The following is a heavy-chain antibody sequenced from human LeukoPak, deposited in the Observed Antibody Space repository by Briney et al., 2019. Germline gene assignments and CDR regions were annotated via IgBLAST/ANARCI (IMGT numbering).Heavy chain of an antibody. CDR1: GFTFSSYA. J-gene: IGHJ2*01. Sequence: PGGSLRLSCAASGFTFSSYAMSWVRQAPGKGLEWVSAISGSGGSTYYADSVKGRFTISRDNAEKSLFLQMNALRPEDTAFYYCAKASSHWYFDLWGRGTLVTVSS. V-gene: IGHV3-23*01. CDR3: AKASSHWYFDL. CDR2: ISGSGGST.